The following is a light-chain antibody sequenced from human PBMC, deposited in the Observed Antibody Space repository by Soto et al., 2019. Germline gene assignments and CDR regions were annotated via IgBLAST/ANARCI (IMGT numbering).Light chain of an antibody. CDR2: DAS. V-gene: IGKV3-15*01. CDR3: QHYNNWPIT. Sequence: EIVMTQSPAAVSVSPGERASLSCRASQSLSTTLAWYQQKPGQAPRLLIYDASTRATGVPARFSGSGSGTEFTLTISSLQSEDFVVYYCQHYNNWPITFGQGTRLEIK. CDR1: QSLSTT. J-gene: IGKJ5*01.